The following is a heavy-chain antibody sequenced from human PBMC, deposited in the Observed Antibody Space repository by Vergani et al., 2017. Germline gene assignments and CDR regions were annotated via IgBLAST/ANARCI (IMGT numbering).Heavy chain of an antibody. Sequence: QVQVVESGGGVVQPGRSLRLTCAASGFSFSSYGMHWVRQAPGKGLEWVAVIWSEGSNKYYADSVKGRLTISRDNSKNTLYLQMNSLRAEDTAVYYCARDRYCSSTSCYTTLDYWGQGTLVIVSS. J-gene: IGHJ4*02. CDR3: ARDRYCSSTSCYTTLDY. CDR2: IWSEGSNK. CDR1: GFSFSSYG. V-gene: IGHV3-33*01. D-gene: IGHD2-2*02.